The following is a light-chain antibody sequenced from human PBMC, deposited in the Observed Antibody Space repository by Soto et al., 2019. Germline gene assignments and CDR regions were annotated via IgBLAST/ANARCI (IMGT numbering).Light chain of an antibody. CDR1: QGISSA. CDR2: DAS. CDR3: QQFNNYSAIT. V-gene: IGKV1D-13*01. Sequence: AIQLTQSPSSLSASVGDRVTITCRASQGISSALAWYQQKPGKAPKLLIYDASSSESGVPSRFRGSGTGTDFALTVSSLQPEDFANYYCQQFNNYSAITLGQGTRLES. J-gene: IGKJ5*01.